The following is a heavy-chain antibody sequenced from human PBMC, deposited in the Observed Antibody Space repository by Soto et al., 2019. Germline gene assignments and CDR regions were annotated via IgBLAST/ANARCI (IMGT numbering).Heavy chain of an antibody. J-gene: IGHJ4*02. CDR1: GFTFSRYG. CDR2: ISYDGSKK. CDR3: AKETTWAGSFDY. Sequence: QVQLVESGGGVVQPGRSLRLSCAASGFTFSRYGMHWVRQAPGKGLEWVAVISYDGSKKYYADSVKGRFTISRDNSKNTLYLQMNSLRGEDTAVYYCAKETTWAGSFDYWGQGTLVTVSS. D-gene: IGHD4-17*01. V-gene: IGHV3-30*18.